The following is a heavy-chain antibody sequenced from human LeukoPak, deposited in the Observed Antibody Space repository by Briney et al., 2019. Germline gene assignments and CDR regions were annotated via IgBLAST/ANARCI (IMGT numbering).Heavy chain of an antibody. CDR2: IIPIFGTA. Sequence: GASVKVSCKASGYTFTSYAMHWVRQAPGQGLEWMGGIIPIFGTANYAQKFQGRVTITADESTSTAYMELSSLRSEDTAVYYCARGPDIVVVPFDPWGQGTLVTVSS. J-gene: IGHJ5*02. CDR1: GYTFTSYA. CDR3: ARGPDIVVVPFDP. D-gene: IGHD2-2*01. V-gene: IGHV1-69*13.